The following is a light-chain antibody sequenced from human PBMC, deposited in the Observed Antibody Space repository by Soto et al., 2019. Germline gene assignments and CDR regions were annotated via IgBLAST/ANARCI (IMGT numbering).Light chain of an antibody. J-gene: IGLJ1*01. Sequence: QSVLTQPASVSGSPGQTITISCTGTRTDIGGYNLVSWYQQHPGKAPKLMISEVSNRPSGVSNRFSGSKSGNTASLTISGLQAEDEADYYCSSYTSSSTYVFGTGTKVTVL. CDR2: EVS. CDR1: RTDIGGYNL. V-gene: IGLV2-14*01. CDR3: SSYTSSSTYV.